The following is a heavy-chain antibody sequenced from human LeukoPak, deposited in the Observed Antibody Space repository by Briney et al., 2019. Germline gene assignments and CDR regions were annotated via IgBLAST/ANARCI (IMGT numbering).Heavy chain of an antibody. J-gene: IGHJ5*02. Sequence: GASVKVSCKASGYTFTDYYMHWVRQAPGQGLEWMGRFNPNSGGTNYAQKFQGRVTMTRDTSISTAYMELSSLRSDDTAFYYCARAPPNSGSYYRLHSWFDPWGQGALVTVSS. CDR2: FNPNSGGT. CDR3: ARAPPNSGSYYRLHSWFDP. CDR1: GYTFTDYY. V-gene: IGHV1-2*06. D-gene: IGHD3-10*01.